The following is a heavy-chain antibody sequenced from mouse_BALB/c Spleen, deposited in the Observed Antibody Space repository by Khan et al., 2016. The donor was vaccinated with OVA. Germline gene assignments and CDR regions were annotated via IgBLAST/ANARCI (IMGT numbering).Heavy chain of an antibody. CDR1: GYSITSDYA. CDR2: ISSSGST. J-gene: IGHJ4*01. D-gene: IGHD2-2*01. CDR3: ARYGSRYNYAMDY. Sequence: EVQLVESGPGLVKPSQSLSLTCTVTGYSITSDYAWNWIRQFPGNKLEWMGYISSSGSTNYNPALKSRISITRDTSKNQFFLQLNSVTTEDTATYYWARYGSRYNYAMDYWGQGTSVTVSS. V-gene: IGHV3-2*02.